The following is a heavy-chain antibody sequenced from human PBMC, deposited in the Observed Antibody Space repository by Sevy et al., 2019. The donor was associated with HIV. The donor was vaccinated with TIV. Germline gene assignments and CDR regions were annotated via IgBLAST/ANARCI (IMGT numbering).Heavy chain of an antibody. J-gene: IGHJ4*02. CDR1: GFTFSNYA. V-gene: IGHV3-23*01. CDR2: ISGSGGST. D-gene: IGHD1-26*01. CDR3: AKWSELPSSPFDY. Sequence: GGSLRLSCAASGFTFSNYAMSWVRQAPGKGLEWVSAISGSGGSTYYADSVKGRVTISRDNPKNTLFLQMNSLRAEDTAVYFCAKWSELPSSPFDYWGQGTLVTVSS.